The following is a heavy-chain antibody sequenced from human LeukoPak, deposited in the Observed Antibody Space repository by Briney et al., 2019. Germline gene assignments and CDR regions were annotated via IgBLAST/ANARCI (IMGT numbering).Heavy chain of an antibody. CDR2: IYDSGST. V-gene: IGHV4-39*07. D-gene: IGHD3-3*01. J-gene: IGHJ4*02. CDR3: ARDPDLEL. Sequence: PSETLSLTCTVSGGSIRSSYYYWGWIRQPPGKGLEWIGSIYDSGSTYYNPSLKSRVTISVDTSKNQFSLKLSSVTAADTAVYYCARDPDLELWGQGTLVTVSS. CDR1: GGSIRSSYYY.